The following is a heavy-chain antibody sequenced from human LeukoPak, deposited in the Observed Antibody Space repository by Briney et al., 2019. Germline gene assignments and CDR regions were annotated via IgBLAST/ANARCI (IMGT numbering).Heavy chain of an antibody. CDR1: GGSFSGYY. CDR3: ALRRGYYRYYFDY. J-gene: IGHJ4*02. Sequence: SETLSLTCAVYGGSFSGYYWSWIRQPPGKGLEWIGEINHSGSTNYNPSLKSQVTISVDTSKNQFSLKLSSVSAADTAVYYCALRRGYYRYYFDYWGQGTLVTVSS. V-gene: IGHV4-34*01. D-gene: IGHD3-3*01. CDR2: INHSGST.